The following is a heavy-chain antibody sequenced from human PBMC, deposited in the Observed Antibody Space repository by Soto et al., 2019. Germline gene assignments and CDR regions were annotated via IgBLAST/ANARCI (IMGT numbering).Heavy chain of an antibody. CDR1: GGTFSSYT. V-gene: IGHV1-69*08. Sequence: QVQLVQSGAEVKKPGSSVTVSCKASGGTFSSYTISSVRQAPRQGLVWMGRIIPILGIANYAQKFQRRVTNTADKSTSTAYMELSSLRAEDTAVYYCAREESVGATYYCMDVWGQGTTVTVSS. CDR2: IIPILGIA. CDR3: AREESVGATYYCMDV. J-gene: IGHJ6*02. D-gene: IGHD1-26*01.